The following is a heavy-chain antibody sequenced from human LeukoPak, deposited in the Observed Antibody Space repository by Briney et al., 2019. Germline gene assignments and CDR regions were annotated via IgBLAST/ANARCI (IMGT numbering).Heavy chain of an antibody. CDR2: ISSSGSNI. CDR1: VYPLSSYE. CDR3: ARRGSSWGYFDY. Sequence: PGGPLRLSCAASVYPLSSYEMKWVPQAPGRAVEWVSYISSSGSNIYYADSVKGRFTISRDNAKNSLYLQMNSLRADDTAVYYCARRGSSWGYFDYWGQGTLVTVSS. J-gene: IGHJ4*02. V-gene: IGHV3-48*03. D-gene: IGHD6-13*01.